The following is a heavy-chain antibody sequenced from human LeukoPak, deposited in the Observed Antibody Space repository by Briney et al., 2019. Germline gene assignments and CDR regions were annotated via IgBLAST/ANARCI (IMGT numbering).Heavy chain of an antibody. CDR1: GGSFSGYY. V-gene: IGHV4-34*01. CDR3: ARAPRDYDFWSGYFGYYYYGMDV. J-gene: IGHJ6*02. Sequence: SETLSLTCAVYGGSFSGYYWSWIRQPPGKGLEWIGEINHSGSTNYNPSLKSRVTISVDTSKNQFSLKLSSVTAADTAVYYCARAPRDYDFWSGYFGYYYYGMDVWGQGTTVTVSS. D-gene: IGHD3-3*01. CDR2: INHSGST.